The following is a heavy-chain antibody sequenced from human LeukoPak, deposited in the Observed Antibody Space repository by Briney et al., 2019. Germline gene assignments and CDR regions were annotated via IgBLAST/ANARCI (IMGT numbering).Heavy chain of an antibody. V-gene: IGHV3-11*01. CDR1: GFTFSDYY. J-gene: IGHJ4*02. CDR3: ATDQKRQWLVHGY. Sequence: PGGSLRLSCAASGFTFSDYYMSWIRQAPGKGLEWVSYISSSGSTIYYADSVKGRFTISRDNAKNSLYLQMNSLRAEDTAVYYCATDQKRQWLVHGYWGQGTLVTVSS. CDR2: ISSSGSTI. D-gene: IGHD6-19*01.